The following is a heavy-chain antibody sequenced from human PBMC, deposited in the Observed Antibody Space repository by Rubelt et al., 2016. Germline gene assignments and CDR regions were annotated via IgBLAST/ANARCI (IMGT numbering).Heavy chain of an antibody. V-gene: IGHV1-18*01. D-gene: IGHD2-21*01. CDR1: GYTFTSYG. J-gene: IGHJ4*02. CDR3: GRAVMAISDY. CDR2: LSAYNGNT. Sequence: QVQLVQSGAEVKKPGASVKVSCKASGYTFTSYGISWVRQAPGQGLEWMGWLSAYNGNTNYAQKLQGMVTLTTGTSTSTAYMELRSLRSDDSAVYYCGRAVMAISDYWCQGTRVTVSS.